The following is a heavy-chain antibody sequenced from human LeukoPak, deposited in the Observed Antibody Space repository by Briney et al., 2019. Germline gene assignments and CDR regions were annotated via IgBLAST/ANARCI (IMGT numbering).Heavy chain of an antibody. CDR2: IYTSGST. CDR1: GGSINSYY. J-gene: IGHJ4*02. D-gene: IGHD6-19*01. V-gene: IGHV4-4*07. Sequence: PSETLSLTCAVSGGSINSYYWNWIRQPAGKGLEWIGRIYTSGSTNYNPSLKSRVTMSVDTSKNQFSLKLSSVTAADTAVYYCARYSSGWMFDYWGQGTLVTVSS. CDR3: ARYSSGWMFDY.